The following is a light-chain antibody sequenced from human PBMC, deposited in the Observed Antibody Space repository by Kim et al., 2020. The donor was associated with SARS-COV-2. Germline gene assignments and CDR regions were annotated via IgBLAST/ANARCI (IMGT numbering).Light chain of an antibody. Sequence: SLSPGERATLSCRASQSVRTYLAWYQQKPGHSPRLLIYDASNRATGIPARFSGSGSGTDFTLTISSLEPEDFAVYYCQQRGNWPTFGQGTRLEIK. CDR2: DAS. J-gene: IGKJ5*01. CDR1: QSVRTY. V-gene: IGKV3-11*01. CDR3: QQRGNWPT.